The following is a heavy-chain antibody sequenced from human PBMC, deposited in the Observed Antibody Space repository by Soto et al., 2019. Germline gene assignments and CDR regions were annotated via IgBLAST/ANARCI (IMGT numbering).Heavy chain of an antibody. CDR3: ARGEEYSSSPSLDG. CDR1: GFTFSSYA. Sequence: QVQLVESGGGVVQPGRSLRLSCAASGFTFSSYAMHWVRQAPGKGLEWVAVISYDGSNKYYADSVKGRFTISRDNSKNTLYLQMNSLRAEDTAVYYCARGEEYSSSPSLDGWGQGTTVTVSS. J-gene: IGHJ6*02. D-gene: IGHD6-6*01. V-gene: IGHV3-30-3*01. CDR2: ISYDGSNK.